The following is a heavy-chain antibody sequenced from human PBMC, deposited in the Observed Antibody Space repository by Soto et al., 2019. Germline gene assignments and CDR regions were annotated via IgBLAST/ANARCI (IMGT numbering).Heavy chain of an antibody. CDR2: ISWNGAAT. J-gene: IGHJ4*02. CDR1: GFTFDDYA. CDR3: ANLPLYGSGFDC. V-gene: IGHV3-9*01. D-gene: IGHD3-10*01. Sequence: EVQLVESGGGLVQPGGSLRLSCAASGFTFDDYAKHWVRQAPGKGLEWVSGISWNGAATGYVDSVKGRFSISRDNTKNTLYLQMDSLRSEDTAVYYCANLPLYGSGFDCWGQGTLVTVSS.